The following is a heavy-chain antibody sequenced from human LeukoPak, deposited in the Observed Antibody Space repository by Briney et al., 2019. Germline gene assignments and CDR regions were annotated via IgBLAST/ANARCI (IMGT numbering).Heavy chain of an antibody. CDR3: AREIFGSGSYPGF. J-gene: IGHJ4*02. CDR2: IKSKTDGGTT. V-gene: IGHV3-15*01. D-gene: IGHD3-10*01. Sequence: GGSLRLSCAASGFTSSNAWMSWVRQAPGKGLEWVGRIKSKTDGGTTDYAAPVKGRFTISRDDSKNTLYLQMNNLRPEDTAVYYCAREIFGSGSYPGFWGQGTLVTVSS. CDR1: GFTSSNAW.